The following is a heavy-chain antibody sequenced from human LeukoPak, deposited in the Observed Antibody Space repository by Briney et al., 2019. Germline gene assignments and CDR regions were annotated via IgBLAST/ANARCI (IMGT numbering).Heavy chain of an antibody. CDR3: AKEKGFLEWSYGMDV. Sequence: GGSLRLSCAASGFTFSSYAMSWVRQAPGKGLEWVSAIGGSGGSTYYADSVKGRFTISRDNSKNTLYLQMNSQRAEDTAVYYCAKEKGFLEWSYGMDVWGQGTTVTVSS. CDR1: GFTFSSYA. CDR2: IGGSGGST. J-gene: IGHJ6*02. D-gene: IGHD3-3*01. V-gene: IGHV3-23*01.